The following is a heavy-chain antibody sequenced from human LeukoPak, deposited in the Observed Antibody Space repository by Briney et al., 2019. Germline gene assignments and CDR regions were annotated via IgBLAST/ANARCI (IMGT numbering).Heavy chain of an antibody. Sequence: ASVKVSCKASGYTFTGYYMHWVRQAPGQGLEWMGWINPNSGGTNYAQKFQGRVTMTRDTSISTAYMELSRLRSDDAAVYYCARARIPPWFGELSPPLDVWGKGTTVTVSS. CDR2: INPNSGGT. J-gene: IGHJ6*04. V-gene: IGHV1-2*02. D-gene: IGHD3-10*01. CDR1: GYTFTGYY. CDR3: ARARIPPWFGELSPPLDV.